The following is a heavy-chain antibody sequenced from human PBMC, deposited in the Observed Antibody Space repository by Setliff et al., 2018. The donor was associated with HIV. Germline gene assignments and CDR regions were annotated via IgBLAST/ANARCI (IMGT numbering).Heavy chain of an antibody. CDR1: GGSFSGYY. D-gene: IGHD1-26*01. V-gene: IGHV4-34*01. J-gene: IGHJ4*02. CDR3: AGGPGTTSIDY. CDR2: INHSGST. Sequence: SSETLSLTCAVYGGSFSGYYWSWIRQPPGKGLEWIGEINHSGSTNYNMSLWSRVTISLVASRNQFSLELISVTAADTAVYYCAGGPGTTSIDYWAQGTLVTVSS.